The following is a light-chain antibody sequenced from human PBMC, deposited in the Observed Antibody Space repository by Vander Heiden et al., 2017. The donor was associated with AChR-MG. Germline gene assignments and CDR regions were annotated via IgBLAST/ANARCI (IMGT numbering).Light chain of an antibody. CDR2: DVS. J-gene: IGLJ2*01. CDR3: SSYTSTSHVL. CDR1: SSDVGGYNY. Sequence: QSALTQPASVSESPGQSITISCTGTSSDVGGYNYVSWYQLHPGKAPKLMIYDVSKRPSGVSDRFSGSKSGNTASLTISGLQAEDEADYYCSSYTSTSHVLFGGGTRLTVL. V-gene: IGLV2-14*03.